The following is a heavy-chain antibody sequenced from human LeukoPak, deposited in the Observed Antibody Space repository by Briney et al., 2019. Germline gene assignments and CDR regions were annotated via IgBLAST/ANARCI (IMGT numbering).Heavy chain of an antibody. CDR1: GFTVSSNY. CDR2: IYSGGST. J-gene: IGHJ3*02. V-gene: IGHV3-66*01. CDR3: ARDEGPDAFDI. Sequence: GGSLRLSCAASGFTVSSNYVSWVRQAPGKGLEWVSVIYSGGSTYYADSVKGRFTISRDNSKNTLYLQMNSLRAEDTAVYYCARDEGPDAFDIWGQGTMVTVSS.